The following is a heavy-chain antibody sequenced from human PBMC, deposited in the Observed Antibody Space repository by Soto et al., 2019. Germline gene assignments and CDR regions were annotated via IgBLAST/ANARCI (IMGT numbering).Heavy chain of an antibody. CDR2: ISGSGGTT. J-gene: IGHJ4*02. CDR3: ATISDRGITAALDF. Sequence: EVQLLESGGGLIHPGGSLRLSCTASTFTFSYYAMSWVRQAPGEGLEWVAGISGSGGTTYYTESVKGRFSISRDNSNNTLYLHLSSLRAEDTAIYYCATISDRGITAALDFWGQGTLVTVSS. CDR1: TFTFSYYA. D-gene: IGHD6-13*01. V-gene: IGHV3-23*01.